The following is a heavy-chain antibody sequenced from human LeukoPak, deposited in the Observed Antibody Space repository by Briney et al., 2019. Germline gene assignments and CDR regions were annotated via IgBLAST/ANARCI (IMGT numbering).Heavy chain of an antibody. CDR3: AKDSGDTSGNWFDP. Sequence: PGGSLRLSCAASGFTFSSYAMSWVRQAPGKGLEWVSSISGSGGITYYTDSVKGRFTISRDNSKNTLFLQMNSLRAEDTAVYYCAKDSGDTSGNWFDPWGQGTLVNVSS. CDR1: GFTFSSYA. D-gene: IGHD6-19*01. J-gene: IGHJ5*02. CDR2: ISGSGGIT. V-gene: IGHV3-23*01.